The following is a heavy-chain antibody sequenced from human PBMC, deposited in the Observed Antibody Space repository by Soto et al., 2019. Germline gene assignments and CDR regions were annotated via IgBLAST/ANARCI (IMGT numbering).Heavy chain of an antibody. D-gene: IGHD6-13*01. CDR3: ARESSSCPFGY. CDR1: GFTVSSNY. CDR2: IYSGGST. V-gene: IGHV3-53*02. Sequence: EVQLVETGGGLIQPGGSMRLSCAASGFTVSSNYMSWVRQAPGKGLEWVSVIYSGGSTYYADSVKGRFTISRDNSKNTLYLQMNSLRAEDTAVYYCARESSSCPFGYCGQGTLVTVSS. J-gene: IGHJ4*02.